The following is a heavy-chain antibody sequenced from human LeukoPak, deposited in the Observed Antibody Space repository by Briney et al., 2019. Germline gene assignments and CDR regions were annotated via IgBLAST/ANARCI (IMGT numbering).Heavy chain of an antibody. J-gene: IGHJ4*02. CDR1: GGSFSGYY. CDR2: INHSGST. Sequence: PSETLSLTCAVYGGSFSGYYWSWIRQPPGKGLEWIGEINHSGSTNYNPSLKSRVTISVDTSKNQFSLKLSSVTAADTAVYYCASPRAMGRRGQYDYWGQGTLVTVS. CDR3: ASPRAMGRRGQYDY. V-gene: IGHV4-34*01.